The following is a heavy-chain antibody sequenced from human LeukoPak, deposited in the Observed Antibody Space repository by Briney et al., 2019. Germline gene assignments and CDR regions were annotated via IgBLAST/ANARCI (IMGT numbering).Heavy chain of an antibody. V-gene: IGHV3-53*01. J-gene: IGHJ4*02. CDR2: IYSGGST. Sequence: PGGSLRLSCAASGFTVSSNYMSWVRQAPGKGLEWVSVIYSGGSTYYADSVKGRFTISRDSSKNTLYLQMNSLRAEDTAVYYCARGPSGYSYGTYFDYWGQGTLVTVSS. D-gene: IGHD5-18*01. CDR3: ARGPSGYSYGTYFDY. CDR1: GFTVSSNY.